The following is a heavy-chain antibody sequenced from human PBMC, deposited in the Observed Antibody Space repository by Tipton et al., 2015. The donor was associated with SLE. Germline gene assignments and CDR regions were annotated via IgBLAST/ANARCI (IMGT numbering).Heavy chain of an antibody. CDR3: ARGGVPRARRGLRRMDI. V-gene: IGHV3-30*04. CDR2: ISYDGSNK. CDR1: GFTFSSYA. Sequence: SLRLSCAASGFTFSSYAMHWVRQAPGKGLEWVAVISYDGSNKYYADSVKGRFTISRDNSKNTLYLQMNSLRAEDMAVYYCARGGVPRARRGLRRMDIWGQGTTVTVSS. D-gene: IGHD3-10*01. J-gene: IGHJ3*02.